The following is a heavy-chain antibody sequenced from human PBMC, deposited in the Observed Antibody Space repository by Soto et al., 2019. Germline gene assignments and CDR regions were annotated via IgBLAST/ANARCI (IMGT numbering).Heavy chain of an antibody. J-gene: IGHJ4*02. Sequence: SETLSLTCTVSGGSISSSSYYWGWIRQPPGKGLEWIGSIYYSGSTYYNPSLKSRVTISVDTSKNQFSPKLSSVTAADTAVYYCAREIAAAGTYWGQGTLVTVSS. D-gene: IGHD6-13*01. CDR3: AREIAAAGTY. CDR2: IYYSGST. V-gene: IGHV4-39*02. CDR1: GGSISSSSYY.